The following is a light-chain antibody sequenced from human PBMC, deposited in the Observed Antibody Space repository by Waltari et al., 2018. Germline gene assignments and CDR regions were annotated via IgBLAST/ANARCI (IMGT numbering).Light chain of an antibody. CDR3: QQYNNWPPLT. CDR1: QSVTSN. CDR2: GAS. J-gene: IGKJ4*01. Sequence: EIVITHSPATLSVFPGERATPPCRASQSVTSNLAWYQQKPGQAPRLLIYGASTRATGIPARFSGSGSGTEFTLTISSLQSEDFAVYYCQQYNNWPPLTFGGGTKVEIK. V-gene: IGKV3D-15*01.